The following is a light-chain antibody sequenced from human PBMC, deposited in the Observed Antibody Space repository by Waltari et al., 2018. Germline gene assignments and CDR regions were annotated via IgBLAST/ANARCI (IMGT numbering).Light chain of an antibody. CDR2: DVN. Sequence: QSALTQPASVSGSPGQSITISCTGTSSGVGGYNYVSWYQQHPGKAPKLMIFDVNNRPSGVSNRFSGSKSGNTASLTISGLQAEDEADYYCSSYTSSSTLVVFGGGTELTVL. J-gene: IGLJ2*01. V-gene: IGLV2-14*03. CDR1: SSGVGGYNY. CDR3: SSYTSSSTLVV.